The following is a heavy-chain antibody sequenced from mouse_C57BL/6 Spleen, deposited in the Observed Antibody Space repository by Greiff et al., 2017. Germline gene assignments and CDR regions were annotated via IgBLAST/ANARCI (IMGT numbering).Heavy chain of an antibody. J-gene: IGHJ2*01. CDR3: TSASTGTGYYFDY. CDR1: GYTFTDYE. V-gene: IGHV1-15*01. D-gene: IGHD4-1*02. Sequence: QVQLQQSGAELVRPGASVTLSCKASGYTFTDYEMHWVKQTPVHGLEWIGAIDPETGGTAYNQKFKGKAILTADKSSSTAYMELRSLTSEDSAVYYCTSASTGTGYYFDYLGQGTTLTVSS. CDR2: IDPETGGT.